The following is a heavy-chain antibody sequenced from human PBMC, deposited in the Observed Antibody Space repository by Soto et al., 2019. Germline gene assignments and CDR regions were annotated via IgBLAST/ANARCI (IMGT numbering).Heavy chain of an antibody. CDR1: GFTFSSYW. CDR2: IKGDGSER. CDR3: ARDGCTSASCDVYGMDV. Sequence: GGSLRLSCAASGFTFSSYWMSWVRQAPGKGLVWVANIKGDGSERHYVDSVKGRFIISRDNAKNSLFLQMNSLTVEDTAVYYCARDGCTSASCDVYGMDVWGQGTTVTVSS. J-gene: IGHJ6*02. D-gene: IGHD2-2*01. V-gene: IGHV3-7*03.